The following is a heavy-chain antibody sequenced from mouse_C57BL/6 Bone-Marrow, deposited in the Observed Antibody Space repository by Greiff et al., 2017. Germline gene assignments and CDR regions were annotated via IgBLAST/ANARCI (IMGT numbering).Heavy chain of an antibody. D-gene: IGHD2-4*01. Sequence: QVQLKESGAELVKPGASVKLSCKASGYTFTSYYMYWVKQRPGQGLEWIGEITPSNGGTNFNEKFKSKATLTVDKSSSTAYMQLSNLTSEDSAVYYCIRGDYDLFANWGQGTLVTVSA. CDR2: ITPSNGGT. CDR1: GYTFTSYY. CDR3: IRGDYDLFAN. V-gene: IGHV1-53*01. J-gene: IGHJ3*01.